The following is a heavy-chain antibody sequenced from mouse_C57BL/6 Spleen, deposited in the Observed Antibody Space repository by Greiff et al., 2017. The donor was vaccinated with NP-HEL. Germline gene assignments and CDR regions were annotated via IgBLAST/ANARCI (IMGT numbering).Heavy chain of an antibody. CDR2: ISDGGSYT. CDR1: GFTFSSYA. CDR3: ARAYYSNYAYFDY. D-gene: IGHD2-5*01. V-gene: IGHV5-4*03. J-gene: IGHJ2*01. Sequence: EVKLVESGGGLVKPGGSLKLSCAASGFTFSSYAMSWVRQTPEKRLEWVATISDGGSYTYYPDNVKGRFTISRDNAKNNLYLQMSHLKSEDTAMYYCARAYYSNYAYFDYWGQGTTLTVSS.